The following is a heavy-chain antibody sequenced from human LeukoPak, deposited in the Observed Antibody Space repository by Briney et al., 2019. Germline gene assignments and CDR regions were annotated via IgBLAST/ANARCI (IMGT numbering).Heavy chain of an antibody. V-gene: IGHV3-23*01. CDR1: GLSFSNFA. D-gene: IGHD1-26*01. Sequence: QAGTSVRLSCTLSGLSFSNFAMSWARHARGKGRECLSVISGGGGTTHYTHCERGRHTIPRDNSKSTLYLQMSSLRAEHTVVYYCAREVGGLDYWGQGTLVTVSS. CDR2: ISGGGGTT. J-gene: IGHJ4*02. CDR3: AREVGGLDY.